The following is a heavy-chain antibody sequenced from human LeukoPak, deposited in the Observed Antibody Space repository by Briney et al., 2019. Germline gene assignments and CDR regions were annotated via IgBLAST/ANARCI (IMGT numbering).Heavy chain of an antibody. D-gene: IGHD4-17*01. Sequence: PGRSLRLSCAASGFTFSSYAMHWVRQAPGKGLEWVAVISYDGSNKYYADSVKGRFTIPRDNSKNTLYLQMNSLRAEDTAVYYCARVGPIDYGDYPYYFDYWGQGPRVTVS. CDR2: ISYDGSNK. CDR1: GFTFSSYA. J-gene: IGHJ4*02. CDR3: ARVGPIDYGDYPYYFDY. V-gene: IGHV3-30-3*01.